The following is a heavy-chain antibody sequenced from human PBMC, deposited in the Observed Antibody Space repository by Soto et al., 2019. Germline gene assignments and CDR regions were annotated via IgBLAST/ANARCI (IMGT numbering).Heavy chain of an antibody. Sequence: QVQLQQWGAGLLKPSETLSLTCAVSGGSFSGYYWSWIRQPPGKGLEWIGEISHSGSTHYNPSLESRVTISLDTSKHHFSLRLTSVDAADTTAYYCARGRYDSSGYRRDAFDIWGQGTLVTVSS. D-gene: IGHD3-22*01. V-gene: IGHV4-34*01. CDR1: GGSFSGYY. CDR2: ISHSGST. CDR3: ARGRYDSSGYRRDAFDI. J-gene: IGHJ3*02.